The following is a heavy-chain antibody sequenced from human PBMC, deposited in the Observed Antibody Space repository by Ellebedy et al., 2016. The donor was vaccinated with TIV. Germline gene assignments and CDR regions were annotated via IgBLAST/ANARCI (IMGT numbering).Heavy chain of an antibody. J-gene: IGHJ4*02. D-gene: IGHD3-10*01. V-gene: IGHV3-23*01. Sequence: PGGSLRLSCTASGFTFRSYAMCWVRQAPGKGLEWISTISDNGSGTFFADSVKGRFTISSDNSRNTLYLQMNSLRAEDTAIYYCAKDSGRRKKWDNDYWGQGTVVTVSS. CDR3: AKDSGRRKKWDNDY. CDR2: ISDNGSGT. CDR1: GFTFRSYA.